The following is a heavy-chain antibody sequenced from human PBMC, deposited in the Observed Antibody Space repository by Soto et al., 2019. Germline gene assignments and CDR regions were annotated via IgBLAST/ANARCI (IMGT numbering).Heavy chain of an antibody. CDR1: GGSISSGDYY. J-gene: IGHJ5*01. CDR2: IYYSGST. V-gene: IGHV4-30-4*01. Sequence: SETLSLTCAVSGGSISSGDYYWRWIRQPPGKGLEWIGYIYYSGSTYYNPSLKSRVTISVDTSKNQFSLKLSSVTAADTAVYYCARAQGSGFLVSWGQGTLVTVSS. CDR3: ARAQGSGFLVS. D-gene: IGHD3-10*01.